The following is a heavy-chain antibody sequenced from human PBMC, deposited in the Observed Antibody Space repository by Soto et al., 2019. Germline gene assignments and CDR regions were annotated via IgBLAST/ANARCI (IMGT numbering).Heavy chain of an antibody. CDR1: GFTFSSYA. J-gene: IGHJ4*01. CDR3: ARVHGSSSWYGRGNFDY. V-gene: IGHV3-30-3*01. Sequence: VQLLESGGGLVQPGGSLRLSCAASGFTFSSYAMHWVRQAPGKGLEWVAVISYDGSNKYYADSVKGRFTISRDNSKNTLYLQMNSLRAEDTAVYYCARVHGSSSWYGRGNFDYWGQGTLVTVSS. CDR2: ISYDGSNK. D-gene: IGHD6-13*01.